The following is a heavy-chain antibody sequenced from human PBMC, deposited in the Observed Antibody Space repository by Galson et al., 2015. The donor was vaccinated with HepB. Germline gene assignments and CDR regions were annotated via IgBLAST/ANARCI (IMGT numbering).Heavy chain of an antibody. V-gene: IGHV3-30-3*01. CDR1: GFTFSSYA. CDR3: ARSLRSGGSCFSLGY. D-gene: IGHD2-15*01. Sequence: SLRLSCAASGFTFSSYAMHWVRQAPGKGLEWVAVISYDGSNKYYADSVKGRFTISRDNSKNTLYLQMNSLRAEDTAVYYCARSLRSGGSCFSLGYWGQGTLVTVSS. CDR2: ISYDGSNK. J-gene: IGHJ4*02.